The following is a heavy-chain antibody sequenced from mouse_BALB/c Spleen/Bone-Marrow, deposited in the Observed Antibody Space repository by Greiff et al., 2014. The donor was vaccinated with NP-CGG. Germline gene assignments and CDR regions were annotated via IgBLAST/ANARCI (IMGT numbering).Heavy chain of an antibody. D-gene: IGHD4-1*01. V-gene: IGHV3-1*02. CDR3: ARFAGTPYTMDY. Sequence: EVKLQESGPDLVKPSQSLSLTCTVTGYSITSYYSWHWIRQFPGNKLEWMGYIHYSGITVYNPSLKSRISITRDTSNNQFFLQLNSVTTEDTATYYCARFAGTPYTMDYWGQGTSVTASS. CDR1: GYSITSYYS. CDR2: IHYSGIT. J-gene: IGHJ4*01.